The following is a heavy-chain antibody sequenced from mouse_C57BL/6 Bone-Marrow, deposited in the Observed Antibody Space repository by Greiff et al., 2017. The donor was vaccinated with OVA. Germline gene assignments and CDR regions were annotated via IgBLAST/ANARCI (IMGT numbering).Heavy chain of an antibody. CDR2: IDPSDSYT. J-gene: IGHJ1*03. Sequence: QVQLQQPGAELVMPGASVKLSCKASGYTFTSYWMHWVKQRPGQGLEWIGEIDPSDSYTNYNQKFKGKSTLTVDKSSSTAYMQLSSLTSEESAVYYCARGYDYDGDWYFDVWGRGTTVTVSA. CDR3: ARGYDYDGDWYFDV. V-gene: IGHV1-69*01. CDR1: GYTFTSYW. D-gene: IGHD2-4*01.